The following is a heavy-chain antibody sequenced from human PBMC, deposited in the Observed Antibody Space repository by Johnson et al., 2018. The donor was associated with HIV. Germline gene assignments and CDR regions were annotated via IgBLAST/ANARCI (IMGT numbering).Heavy chain of an antibody. CDR2: ISWNSGKI. J-gene: IGHJ3*02. V-gene: IGHV3-9*01. D-gene: IGHD6-6*01. Sequence: VQLLESGGGFVQPGRSLRLSCAASGFTFDDHAMHWVRLTPGKGLECVSGISWNSGKIGYADSVKGRFTISRDNAKSSVYLQMNSLRPEDTALYYCARAEAPYSTSRAFDIWGQGTMVTVSS. CDR1: GFTFDDHA. CDR3: ARAEAPYSTSRAFDI.